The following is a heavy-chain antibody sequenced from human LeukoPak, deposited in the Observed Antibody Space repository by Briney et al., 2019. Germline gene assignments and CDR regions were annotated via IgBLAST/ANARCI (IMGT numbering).Heavy chain of an antibody. CDR3: ARDSGSSAVAGILNWFDP. Sequence: GGSLRLSCAASGFTFSDYYMSWIRQAPGKGLEWVSYIGSSGSTIYYADSVKGRFTISRDNAKNSLYLQMNSLRAEDTAVYYCARDSGSSAVAGILNWFDPWGQGTLVTVSS. J-gene: IGHJ5*02. CDR1: GFTFSDYY. V-gene: IGHV3-11*01. CDR2: IGSSGSTI. D-gene: IGHD6-19*01.